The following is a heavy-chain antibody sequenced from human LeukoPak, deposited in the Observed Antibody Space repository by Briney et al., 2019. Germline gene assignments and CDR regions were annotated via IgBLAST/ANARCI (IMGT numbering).Heavy chain of an antibody. CDR3: AREILGGFNPGAY. CDR2: IHRSGSP. D-gene: IGHD1-14*01. Sequence: SETLSLTCTVSLDSTTSNFWSWVRQPPGKGLEWIGEIHRSGSPNYNPSLQSRVTVSIDRSRNQIALELSSVTAADTAVYYCAREILGGFNPGAYWGQGTLVTVSS. CDR1: LDSTTSNF. V-gene: IGHV4-4*02. J-gene: IGHJ4*02.